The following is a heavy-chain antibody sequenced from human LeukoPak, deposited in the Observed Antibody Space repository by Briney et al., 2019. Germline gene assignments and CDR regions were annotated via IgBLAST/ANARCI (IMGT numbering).Heavy chain of an antibody. J-gene: IGHJ2*01. CDR2: ISGSGGST. Sequence: PGGSLRLSCAASGFTFSSYAMSWVRQAPGKGLEWVSAISGSGGSTYYADSVKGRFTISRDNSKNTLYLQMNSLRAEDTAVYYCAKGDKKDQRLWWRSHWYFDLWGRGTLVTVSS. D-gene: IGHD2-21*01. V-gene: IGHV3-23*01. CDR3: AKGDKKDQRLWWRSHWYFDL. CDR1: GFTFSSYA.